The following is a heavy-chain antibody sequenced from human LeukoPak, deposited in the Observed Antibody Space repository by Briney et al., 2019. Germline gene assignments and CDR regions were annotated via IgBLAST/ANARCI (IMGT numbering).Heavy chain of an antibody. CDR3: ARRYDSSGPLVN. CDR1: GYTFTSYD. D-gene: IGHD3-22*01. CDR2: MNPNSGNT. J-gene: IGHJ4*02. V-gene: IGHV1-8*01. Sequence: ASVKVSCKASGYTFTSYDINWVRQATGQGLEWMGWMNPNSGNTGYAQKFQGRVTMTRNTSISTAYMELSSLRSEDTAVYYCARRYDSSGPLVNWGQGTLVTVSS.